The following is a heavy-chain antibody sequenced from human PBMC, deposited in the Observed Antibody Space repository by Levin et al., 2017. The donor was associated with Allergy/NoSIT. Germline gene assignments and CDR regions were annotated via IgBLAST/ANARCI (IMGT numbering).Heavy chain of an antibody. CDR3: ARASYGSGRPYYFDF. D-gene: IGHD3-10*01. CDR1: GGSISSSY. Sequence: SQTLSLTCTVSGGSISSSYWSWIRQPPGKGLEWIGYIYYSGSTNYNPSLKSRVTISVDTSKNQFSLKLSSVTAADTAVYYCARASYGSGRPYYFDFWGQGTLVTVSS. CDR2: IYYSGST. J-gene: IGHJ4*02. V-gene: IGHV4-59*08.